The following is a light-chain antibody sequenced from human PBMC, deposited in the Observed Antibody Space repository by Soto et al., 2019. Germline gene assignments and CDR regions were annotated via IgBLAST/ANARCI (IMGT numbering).Light chain of an antibody. CDR3: QSYGRTVFT. Sequence: EIVLTQSPGTLSLSPGEGATLSCRASQTISNTDLAWYQQKPGQAPRLLIYGASSRATGIPDRFSGSGSGTDFTLTISGLEPEDFAVYYCQSYGRTVFTFGPGTNVYIK. CDR1: QTISNTD. J-gene: IGKJ3*01. CDR2: GAS. V-gene: IGKV3-20*01.